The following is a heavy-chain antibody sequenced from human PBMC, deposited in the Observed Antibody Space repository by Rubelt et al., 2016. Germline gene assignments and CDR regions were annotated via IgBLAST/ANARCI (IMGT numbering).Heavy chain of an antibody. V-gene: IGHV4-61*01. D-gene: IGHD1-26*01. CDR2: VYYSGST. J-gene: IGHJ4*02. CDR1: GVSVSSPNYY. CDR3: ARDKVGATNVDY. Sequence: QVQLQESGPGLVKPSETLSLTCTVSGVSVSSPNYYWSWVRQPPGKGLQWIGYVYYSGSTNYNPSLKSRVTISVDTSKNQFSLKLGSVTAADTAVYYCARDKVGATNVDYWGQGTLVTVSS.